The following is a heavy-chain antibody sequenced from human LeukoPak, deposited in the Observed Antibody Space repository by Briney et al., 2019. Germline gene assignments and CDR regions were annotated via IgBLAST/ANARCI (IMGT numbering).Heavy chain of an antibody. Sequence: GESLKISCQGSGYNFATYWIVWVRQMPGKGLEWMGIIYPGNSHTRYSPSFQGQVTISADTSISTAYLHWSSLQSSDTAMYFCAKFHATWYGDTWGQGTLVTVSS. V-gene: IGHV5-51*01. CDR1: GYNFATYW. CDR2: IYPGNSHT. J-gene: IGHJ1*01. CDR3: AKFHATWYGDT. D-gene: IGHD6-13*01.